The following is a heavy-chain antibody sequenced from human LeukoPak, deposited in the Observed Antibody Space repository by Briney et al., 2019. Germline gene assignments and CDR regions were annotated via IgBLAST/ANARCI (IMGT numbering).Heavy chain of an antibody. V-gene: IGHV3-53*01. Sequence: GGSLRLSCAASGFIVSSTYMTWVRQAPGKGLEWVSVIHNGGSTYYADSVEGRFTISRDNSKNTLYLQMNSLRAEDTAVYYCAKTGSSSWYRTRFDPWGQGTLVTVSS. J-gene: IGHJ5*02. CDR3: AKTGSSSWYRTRFDP. CDR1: GFIVSSTY. D-gene: IGHD6-13*01. CDR2: IHNGGST.